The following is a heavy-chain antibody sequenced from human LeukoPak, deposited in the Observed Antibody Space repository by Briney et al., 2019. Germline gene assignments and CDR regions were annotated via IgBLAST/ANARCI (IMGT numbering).Heavy chain of an antibody. Sequence: PSETLSLTCAVYGVSFSGYYWIWIRQPPGKGLEWLGEINHSGSTNYNPSLKSRVTISVDTPKNQFSLKLSSVTAADTAVYYCAIGPLIDFWGQGTLVTVSS. J-gene: IGHJ4*02. CDR1: GVSFSGYY. CDR3: AIGPLIDF. V-gene: IGHV4-34*01. CDR2: INHSGST.